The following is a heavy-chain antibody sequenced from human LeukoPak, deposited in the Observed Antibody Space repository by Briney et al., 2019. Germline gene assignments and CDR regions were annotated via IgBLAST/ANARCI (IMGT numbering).Heavy chain of an antibody. J-gene: IGHJ4*02. CDR2: IWDNGDNK. CDR3: ARDRGGDDPIDY. V-gene: IGHV3-33*01. Sequence: PGRSLRLSCAASGFSFSRYGMHWVRQAPGKGLEGVAVIWDNGDNKDYADYVMGRFTISRDNSKNMLYLQMNSLRADDTAVYYCARDRGGDDPIDYWGQGTLVTVSS. D-gene: IGHD2-21*02. CDR1: GFSFSRYG.